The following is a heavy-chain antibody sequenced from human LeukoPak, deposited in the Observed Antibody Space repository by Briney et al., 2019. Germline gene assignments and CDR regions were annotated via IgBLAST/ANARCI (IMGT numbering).Heavy chain of an antibody. J-gene: IGHJ4*02. V-gene: IGHV5-51*01. CDR3: ARGGGSYDSSGYFDS. D-gene: IGHD3-22*01. CDR2: IYPGDSDT. CDR1: GYDFTNQW. Sequence: GESLKISCKGSGYDFTNQWIGWVRQMPGKGLEWVGIIYPGDSDTRYSPSFQGQVTISADKSISTAYLQWSSLKASDTAMYYCARGGGSYDSSGYFDSWGQGSLVTFSS.